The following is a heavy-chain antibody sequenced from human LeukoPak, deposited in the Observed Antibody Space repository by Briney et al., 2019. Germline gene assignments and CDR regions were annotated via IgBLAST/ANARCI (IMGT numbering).Heavy chain of an antibody. Sequence: SVKVSCKASGGTFSSYAISWVRQAPGQGLEWMGGIIPIFGTANYAQKFQGRVTMTRDTSTNTVYMELSSLRSDDTAVYYCARDLQGSSTFDYWGQGTLVTVSS. V-gene: IGHV1-69*05. CDR2: IIPIFGTA. CDR3: ARDLQGSSTFDY. D-gene: IGHD4-11*01. J-gene: IGHJ4*02. CDR1: GGTFSSYA.